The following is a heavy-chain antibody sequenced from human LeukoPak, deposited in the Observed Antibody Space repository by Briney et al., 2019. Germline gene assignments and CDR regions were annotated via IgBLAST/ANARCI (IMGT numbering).Heavy chain of an antibody. J-gene: IGHJ4*02. CDR1: GYTFTSYY. CDR2: INPSGGST. D-gene: IGHD4-17*01. V-gene: IGHV1-46*01. CDR3: ASSSTVTTYRPTFDY. Sequence: ASVKVSCKASGYTFTSYYMHWVRQAPGQGLEWMGIINPSGGSTSYAQKFQGRVTMTRDTSTSTVYMELSSLRSEDTAVYYCASSSTVTTYRPTFDYWGQGTLVTVSS.